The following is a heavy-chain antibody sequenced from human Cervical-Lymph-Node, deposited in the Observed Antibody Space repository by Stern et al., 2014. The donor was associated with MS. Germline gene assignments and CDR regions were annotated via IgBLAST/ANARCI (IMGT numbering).Heavy chain of an antibody. CDR3: ATLGVTTGDFDP. Sequence: VQLVESGSEVKKPGSSVRVSCKASGGTFSSSGISWVRQAPGQGLEWMGRIIPILSITNYAQNFQGRGTITADNSTSTAYIELSSLRSEDTAVYYCATLGVTTGDFDPWGQGTLVTVSS. J-gene: IGHJ5*02. CDR1: GGTFSSSG. CDR2: IIPILSIT. D-gene: IGHD4-17*01. V-gene: IGHV1-69*09.